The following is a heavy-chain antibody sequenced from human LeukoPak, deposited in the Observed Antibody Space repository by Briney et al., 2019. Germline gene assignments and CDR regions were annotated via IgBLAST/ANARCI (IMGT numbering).Heavy chain of an antibody. CDR3: ARDVRSDRSGYYYYYGMDV. J-gene: IGHJ6*02. CDR1: GYTFTSYG. CDR2: ISAYNGNT. Sequence: ASVKVSCKASGYTFTSYGISWVRQAPGQGLEWMGWISAYNGNTNYAQKLQGRVTMTTDTSTSTAYMELRSLRSDDTAVYYCARDVRSDRSGYYYYYGMDVWGQGTTVTVSS. V-gene: IGHV1-18*01. D-gene: IGHD3-22*01.